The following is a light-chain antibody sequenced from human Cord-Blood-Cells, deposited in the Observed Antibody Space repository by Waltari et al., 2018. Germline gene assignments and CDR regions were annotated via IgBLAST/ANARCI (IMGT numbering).Light chain of an antibody. CDR2: DVS. V-gene: IGLV2-14*01. J-gene: IGLJ2*01. Sequence: QSALTQPASVSGSPGQSITISCTGTRSDVGGYNYVSWYQQHPGKAPKRMIYDVSKRPSGVSNRFSGSKSGNTASLTISGLQAEDEADYYCSSYTSSSTFGVFGGGTKLTVL. CDR3: SSYTSSSTFGV. CDR1: RSDVGGYNY.